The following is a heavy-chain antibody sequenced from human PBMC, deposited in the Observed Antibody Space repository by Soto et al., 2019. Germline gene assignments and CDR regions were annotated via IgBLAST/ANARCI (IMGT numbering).Heavy chain of an antibody. D-gene: IGHD2-2*02. CDR1: GGSISDYY. Sequence: QVQLQESGPGLVKPSETLSLTCNVSGGSISDYYWSWIRQPADKGLEWIGRIYVSGSTDYNPSLTRRVTMSADTSTNLSSLRLASAPAPATAVSSGATARLYCPLYFYFPDLDVWAQGTTVTVSS. J-gene: IGHJ6*02. CDR2: IYVSGST. V-gene: IGHV4-4*07. CDR3: ATARLYCPLYFYFPDLDV.